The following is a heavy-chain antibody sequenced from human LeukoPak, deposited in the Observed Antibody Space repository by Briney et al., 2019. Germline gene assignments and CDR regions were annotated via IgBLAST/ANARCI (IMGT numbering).Heavy chain of an antibody. CDR2: INHSGST. CDR1: GGSFTTYN. Sequence: SETLSLTCAVYGGSFTTYNWSWIRQPPGKGLEWIGEINHSGSTNYNPSLKSRVTISVDTSKNQFSLKLSSVTAADTAVYYCARDSSGWYHWFDPWGQGTLVTVSS. V-gene: IGHV4-34*01. J-gene: IGHJ5*02. CDR3: ARDSSGWYHWFDP. D-gene: IGHD6-19*01.